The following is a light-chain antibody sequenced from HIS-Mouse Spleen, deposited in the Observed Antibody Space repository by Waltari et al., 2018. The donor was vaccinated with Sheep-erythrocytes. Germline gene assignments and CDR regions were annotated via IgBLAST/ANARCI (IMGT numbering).Light chain of an antibody. CDR1: QSVSSY. J-gene: IGKJ2*01. Sequence: EIVLTQSPATLSLSPGERATHSCRASQSVSSYLAWYQQKPGQAPRHLIYDASNRATGIPARFRGSGSGTEFTLTISSLEPEDFAVYYCQQRSNWYTFGQGTKLEIK. V-gene: IGKV3-11*01. CDR3: QQRSNWYT. CDR2: DAS.